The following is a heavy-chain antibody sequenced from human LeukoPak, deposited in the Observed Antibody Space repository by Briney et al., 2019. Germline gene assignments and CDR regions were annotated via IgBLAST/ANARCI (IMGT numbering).Heavy chain of an antibody. CDR2: ISGSGGST. J-gene: IGHJ3*02. D-gene: IGHD2-2*01. CDR3: ARPQRRDI. CDR1: GFTFSSYA. V-gene: IGHV3-23*01. Sequence: QPGGSLRLSCAVSGFTFSSYAMSWVRQAPGKGLEWVSTISGSGGSTYYADSVKGRFTISRDNSKNTLYLQMISLRAEDTAVYYCARPQRRDIWGQGTMVTVSS.